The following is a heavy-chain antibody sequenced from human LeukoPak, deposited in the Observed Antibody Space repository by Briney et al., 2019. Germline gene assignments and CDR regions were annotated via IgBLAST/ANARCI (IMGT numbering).Heavy chain of an antibody. Sequence: GGSLRLSCAASGFTFSRYSLNWVRQAPGEGLEWVSSISGSSSYKYYADSVKGRFTISRDNAKNSLYLQMNSLRAEDTAVYYCASHIAAAGSTDYWGQGTLVTVSS. CDR3: ASHIAAAGSTDY. CDR1: GFTFSRYS. J-gene: IGHJ4*02. CDR2: ISGSSSYK. V-gene: IGHV3-21*01. D-gene: IGHD6-13*01.